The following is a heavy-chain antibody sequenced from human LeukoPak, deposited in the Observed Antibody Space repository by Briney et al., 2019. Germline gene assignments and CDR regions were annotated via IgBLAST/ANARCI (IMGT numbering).Heavy chain of an antibody. Sequence: PSETLSLTCTVSGGSISPYYWSWIRQPPGKALEWIGSVYYTGSTKYDPSLNSRLTISVDTSKNQFALMLTSVTAADTAVYYCARHTYYDTPGFHLGWFDPWGQGSLVTVSS. V-gene: IGHV4-59*08. CDR2: VYYTGST. D-gene: IGHD3-22*01. CDR3: ARHTYYDTPGFHLGWFDP. J-gene: IGHJ5*02. CDR1: GGSISPYY.